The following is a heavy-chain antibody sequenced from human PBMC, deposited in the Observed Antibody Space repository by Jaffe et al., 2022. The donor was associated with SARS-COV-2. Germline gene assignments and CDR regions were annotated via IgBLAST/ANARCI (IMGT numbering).Heavy chain of an antibody. V-gene: IGHV1-8*01. CDR1: SYTFSNYD. CDR2: MASNSGVA. Sequence: QVQLVQSGAEVKKPGASVRVSCRASSYTFSNYDINWVRQAPGQGLEWMGWMASNSGVANYAQKFQGRLTMTRDTSTGTAYMELSGLTFEDTAVYFCARGGALADPGGLVDHWGQGTLVTVSS. CDR3: ARGGALADPGGLVDH. J-gene: IGHJ4*02. D-gene: IGHD6-19*01.